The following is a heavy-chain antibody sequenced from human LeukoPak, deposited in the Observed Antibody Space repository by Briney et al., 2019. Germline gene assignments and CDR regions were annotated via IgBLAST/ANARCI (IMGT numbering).Heavy chain of an antibody. D-gene: IGHD6-13*01. CDR3: ARLGRSRIAARPYYYYYMDV. V-gene: IGHV4-61*02. CDR2: INTSGRT. CDR1: GGSISSGSYY. Sequence: SQTLSLTCTVSGGSISSGSYYWSWIRQPAGKGLEWIGRINTSGRTNYNPSLKSRVTISVDTSKNQFSLNLRSMTAADTAVYYCARLGRSRIAARPYYYYYMDVWGKGTTVTVSS. J-gene: IGHJ6*03.